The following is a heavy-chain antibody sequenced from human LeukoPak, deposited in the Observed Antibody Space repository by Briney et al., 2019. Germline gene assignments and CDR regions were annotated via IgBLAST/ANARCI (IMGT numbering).Heavy chain of an antibody. D-gene: IGHD3-10*01. CDR3: ASLPPHYGSGSYYNGVY. J-gene: IGHJ4*02. Sequence: PGGSLRLSCAASGFTFSSYGMHWVRQAPGKGLEWVAFIRYDGSNKYYADSVKGRFTISRDNSKNTLYLQMNSLRAEDTAVYYCASLPPHYGSGSYYNGVYWGQGTLVTVSS. CDR2: IRYDGSNK. CDR1: GFTFSSYG. V-gene: IGHV3-30*02.